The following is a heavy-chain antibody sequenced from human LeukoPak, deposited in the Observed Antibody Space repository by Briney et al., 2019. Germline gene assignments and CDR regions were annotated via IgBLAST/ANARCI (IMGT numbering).Heavy chain of an antibody. CDR1: GYTFTSYY. CDR2: INPSGGST. CDR3: ARSRVPPRGWFDP. J-gene: IGHJ5*02. Sequence: ASVKVSCKASGYTFTSYYMHWVRQAPGQGLEWMGIINPSGGSTSYARKFQGRVTMTRDTSTSTVYMELSSLRSEDTAVYYCARSRVPPRGWFDPWGQGTLVTVSS. V-gene: IGHV1-46*01.